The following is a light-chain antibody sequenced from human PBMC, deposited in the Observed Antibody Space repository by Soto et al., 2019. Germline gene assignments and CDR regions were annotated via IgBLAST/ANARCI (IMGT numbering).Light chain of an antibody. J-gene: IGKJ2*01. CDR3: MEGLQTPRVT. V-gene: IGKV2-28*01. Sequence: DIVMTQSPLSLAVTPGEPASISCTSSQSLLHVTGNNYLDWYLQKPGQSPQLLISLASNRSYGVPDRFSGSGSGTEFTLNISRVEAEDVGVYYCMEGLQTPRVTFGQGTRLEIK. CDR1: QSLLHVTGNNY. CDR2: LAS.